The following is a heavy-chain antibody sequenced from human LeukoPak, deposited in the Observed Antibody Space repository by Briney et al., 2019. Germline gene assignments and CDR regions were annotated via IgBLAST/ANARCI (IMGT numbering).Heavy chain of an antibody. CDR3: WRVGDWNELVY. CDR2: IYHSGST. CDR1: GGSLIGYY. Sequence: SDTLSLTCTLSGGSLIGYYWRWIRQPPGKGPEWIGYIYHSGSTNYNPSLKSRVAIFVDTSQNQFSLRVTTLLPARAGVYYFWRVGDWNELVYWGQGTLVTVSS. D-gene: IGHD1-1*01. J-gene: IGHJ4*02. V-gene: IGHV4-59*07.